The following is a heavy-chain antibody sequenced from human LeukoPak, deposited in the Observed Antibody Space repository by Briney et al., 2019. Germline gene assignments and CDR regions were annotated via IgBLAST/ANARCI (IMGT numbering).Heavy chain of an antibody. D-gene: IGHD3-22*01. CDR2: INPNSGGT. J-gene: IGHJ4*02. CDR1: GYTLTELS. CDR3: ARDPQPTYYYDSSGYPVLYFDY. Sequence: GASVKVSCKVSGYTLTELSMHWVRQAPGQGLEWMGWINPNSGGTNYAQKFQGRVTMTRDTSISTAYMELSRLRSDDTAVYYCARDPQPTYYYDSSGYPVLYFDYWGQGTLVTVSS. V-gene: IGHV1-2*02.